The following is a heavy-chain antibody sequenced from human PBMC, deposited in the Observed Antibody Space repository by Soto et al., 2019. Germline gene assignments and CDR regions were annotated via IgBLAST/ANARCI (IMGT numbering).Heavy chain of an antibody. D-gene: IGHD3-3*01. CDR1: GYTFTSYG. Sequence: ASVKVSCKASGYTFTSYGISWVRQAPGQGLEWMGWISAYNGNTNYAQKLQGRVTMTTDTSTSTAYMERRSLRSDDTAVYYCARDDDELRFLEWLGRSHYYYYYMDVWGKGTTVTVSS. V-gene: IGHV1-18*01. CDR2: ISAYNGNT. CDR3: ARDDDELRFLEWLGRSHYYYYYMDV. J-gene: IGHJ6*03.